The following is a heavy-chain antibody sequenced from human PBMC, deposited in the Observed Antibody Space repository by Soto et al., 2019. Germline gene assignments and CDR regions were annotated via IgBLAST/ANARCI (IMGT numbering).Heavy chain of an antibody. CDR2: INWNSGRI. V-gene: IGHV3-9*01. Sequence: EEQLVESGGGLVQPGRSLRLSCAASGFTFDDYAMHWVRQAPGKGLEWVSGINWNSGRIGYADSVKGRFTISRDNAKTSLYLQMNSLRAEDTALYYYAKDRGSGSYAANYQYYGMDVWGQGTTVTVSS. CDR1: GFTFDDYA. J-gene: IGHJ6*02. D-gene: IGHD3-10*01. CDR3: AKDRGSGSYAANYQYYGMDV.